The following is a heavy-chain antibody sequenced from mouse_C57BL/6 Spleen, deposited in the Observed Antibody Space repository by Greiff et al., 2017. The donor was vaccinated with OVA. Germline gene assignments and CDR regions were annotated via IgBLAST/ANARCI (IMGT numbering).Heavy chain of an antibody. J-gene: IGHJ2*01. CDR3: VREERDSSGYFDD. D-gene: IGHD3-2*02. Sequence: VQLQQPGAELVMPGASVKLSCKASGYTFTSYWMHWVKQRPGQGLEWIGEIDPSDSYTNYNQKFKGKSTLTVDKSSSPAYMQLSSLTSEDSTVYDCVREERDSSGYFDDWGQGTTLTVSS. CDR2: IDPSDSYT. CDR1: GYTFTSYW. V-gene: IGHV1-69*01.